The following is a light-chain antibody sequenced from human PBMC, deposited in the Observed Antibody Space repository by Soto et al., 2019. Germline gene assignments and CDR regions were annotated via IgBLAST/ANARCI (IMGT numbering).Light chain of an antibody. CDR3: QQYHNLPPLT. V-gene: IGKV1-33*01. CDR2: DAS. Sequence: DIQMTQSPSSLSASVGDRVTITCQASQDITNYLNWCQQKPGKAPNFLIYDASNLEAGVPSRFSGGESGTDFTFTISSLQPEDIATYYCQQYHNLPPLTFGGGTKV. CDR1: QDITNY. J-gene: IGKJ4*01.